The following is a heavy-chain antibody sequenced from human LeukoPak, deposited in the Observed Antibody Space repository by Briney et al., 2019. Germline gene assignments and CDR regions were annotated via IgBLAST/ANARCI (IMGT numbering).Heavy chain of an antibody. V-gene: IGHV3-48*03. D-gene: IGHD3-10*01. CDR1: GFTFSGYE. Sequence: GGSLRLSCAASGFTFSGYEMNWVRQAPGKGLEWVSYISSSGSTIYYADSVKGRFTISRDNAKNSLYLQMNSLRAEDTAVYYCARGRYSKYYYGSGSYYNGPLDYWGQGTLVTVSS. CDR2: ISSSGSTI. CDR3: ARGRYSKYYYGSGSYYNGPLDY. J-gene: IGHJ4*02.